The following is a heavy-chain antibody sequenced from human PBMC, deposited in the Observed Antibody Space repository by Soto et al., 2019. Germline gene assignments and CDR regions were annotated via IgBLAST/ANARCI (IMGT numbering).Heavy chain of an antibody. V-gene: IGHV3-23*01. CDR3: AKHPGCSGGSCYLNPYYYYGMAV. Sequence: EVQLLESGGGLVQPGGYLSLSCAASGFTFSSYAMSWVRQAPVKGLEWVPAISGSGGSTYYADSVKGRFTISRDISKNTLYLQMNSRRAEDTAVYYCAKHPGCSGGSCYLNPYYYYGMAVWGQGTTVTVSS. D-gene: IGHD2-15*01. CDR1: GFTFSSYA. CDR2: ISGSGGST. J-gene: IGHJ6*02.